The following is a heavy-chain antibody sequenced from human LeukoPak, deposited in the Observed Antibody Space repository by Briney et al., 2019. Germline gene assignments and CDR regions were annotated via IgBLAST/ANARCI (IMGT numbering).Heavy chain of an antibody. J-gene: IGHJ4*02. CDR1: GFTFSDYY. Sequence: GGSLRLSCAASGFTFSDYYMNWIRQAPGKGLEWVSYISSSDSTIYYADSVKGRFTISRDNAKNSLYLQMNSLRAADTAVYYCARQMYSYDSSGYDYWGQGTLVTVSS. CDR3: ARQMYSYDSSGYDY. CDR2: ISSSDSTI. V-gene: IGHV3-11*01. D-gene: IGHD3-22*01.